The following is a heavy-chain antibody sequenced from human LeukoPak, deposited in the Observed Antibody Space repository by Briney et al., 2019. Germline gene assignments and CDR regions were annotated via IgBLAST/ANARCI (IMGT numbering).Heavy chain of an antibody. J-gene: IGHJ5*02. CDR3: TRLGSGEWELLAQNWFDP. CDR1: GFTFNGSA. V-gene: IGHV3-73*01. Sequence: GGSLRLSCAASGFTFNGSAMHWVRQASGKGLEWVGRIRSKANSYATAYAASVKGRFTISRDDSKNTAYLQMNSLKTEDTAVYYCTRLGSGEWELLAQNWFDPWGQGTLVTVSS. D-gene: IGHD1-26*01. CDR2: IRSKANSYAT.